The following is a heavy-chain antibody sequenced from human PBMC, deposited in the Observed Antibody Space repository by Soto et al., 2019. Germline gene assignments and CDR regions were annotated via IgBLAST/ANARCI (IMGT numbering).Heavy chain of an antibody. CDR3: ARGPYSSGWYWVNWFDP. V-gene: IGHV1-8*02. D-gene: IGHD6-19*01. CDR1: GYTFTNYY. CDR2: MNPNSGNT. J-gene: IGHJ5*02. Sequence: ASVKVSCKASGYTFTNYYMHWVRQAPGQGFAWMGWMNPNSGNTGYAQKFQGRVTMTRNTSISTAYMELSSLRSEDTAVYYCARGPYSSGWYWVNWFDPWGQGTLVTVSS.